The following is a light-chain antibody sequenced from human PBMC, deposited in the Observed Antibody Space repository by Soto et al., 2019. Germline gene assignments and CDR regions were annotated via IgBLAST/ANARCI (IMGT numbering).Light chain of an antibody. V-gene: IGLV2-14*01. CDR3: SSYTSSSTLEVV. CDR1: SSDVGGYNY. CDR2: DVS. J-gene: IGLJ2*01. Sequence: QSALTQPASVSGSPGQSITISCPGTSSDVGGYNYVSWYQQHPGKAPKLMIYDVSNRPSGVSNRFSGSKSGNTASLTISGLQAEDEADYYCSSYTSSSTLEVVFGGGTQLTVL.